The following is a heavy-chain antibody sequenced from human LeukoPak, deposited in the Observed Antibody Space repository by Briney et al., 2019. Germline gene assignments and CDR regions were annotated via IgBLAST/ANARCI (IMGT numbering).Heavy chain of an antibody. CDR1: GGSISSYY. CDR3: ARDPSIAAAGTRPYYYYYMDV. J-gene: IGHJ6*03. V-gene: IGHV4-4*07. D-gene: IGHD6-13*01. CDR2: IYTSGST. Sequence: SETLSLTCTVSGGSISSYYWSWIRQPAGKGLEWIGRIYTSGSTNYNPSLKSRVTMSVDTSKNQFSLKLSSVTAADAAVYYCARDPSIAAAGTRPYYYYYMDVWGKGTTVTVSS.